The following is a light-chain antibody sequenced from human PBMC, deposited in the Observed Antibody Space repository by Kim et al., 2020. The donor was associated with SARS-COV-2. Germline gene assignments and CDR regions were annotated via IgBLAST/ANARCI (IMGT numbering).Light chain of an antibody. CDR3: LQQSSYPFT. Sequence: CASVGERVTITGRASQGIINDLSWYQQKPGEAPKRLIYAASRLQSGVPSRFSGSGSGTDFTLTISSLQPEDFATYYCLQQSSYPFTFGQGTKLEI. J-gene: IGKJ2*01. CDR1: QGIIND. V-gene: IGKV1-17*01. CDR2: AAS.